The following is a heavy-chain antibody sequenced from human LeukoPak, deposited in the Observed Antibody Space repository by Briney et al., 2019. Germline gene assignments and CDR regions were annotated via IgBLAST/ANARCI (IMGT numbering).Heavy chain of an antibody. CDR3: ARSLRFGYYYYGMDV. CDR2: IYYTGST. J-gene: IGHJ6*02. V-gene: IGHV4-59*01. D-gene: IGHD3-10*01. Sequence: SETLSLTCTVSGGSITSYYWSWIRQPPGKGLEFIGHIYYTGSTKYNPSLKSRVTISLDTSGNQFSLKMSSVTTADTAIYYCARSLRFGYYYYGMDVWGQGTTVTVSS. CDR1: GGSITSYY.